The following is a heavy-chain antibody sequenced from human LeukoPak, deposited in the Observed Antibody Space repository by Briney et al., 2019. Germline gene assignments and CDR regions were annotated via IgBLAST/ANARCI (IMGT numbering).Heavy chain of an antibody. D-gene: IGHD6-13*01. J-gene: IGHJ4*02. CDR3: ARGQQLDY. V-gene: IGHV3-21*01. Sequence: PGGSLRLSCAASGFIFRSYSMSWVRQAPGKGLEWVAFSSSSGNYIYYADSVKGRFIISRDNAKSSLDLQLNSLRAEDTALYYCARGQQLDYWGQGILVTVSS. CDR1: GFIFRSYS. CDR2: SSSSGNYI.